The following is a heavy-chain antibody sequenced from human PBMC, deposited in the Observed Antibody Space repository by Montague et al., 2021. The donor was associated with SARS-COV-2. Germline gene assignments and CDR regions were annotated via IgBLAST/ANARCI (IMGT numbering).Heavy chain of an antibody. CDR1: VDSIVSAHW. V-gene: IGHV4-4*02. J-gene: IGHJ4*02. CDR2: CCDLPGT. Sequence: SETLSLTCAGAVDSIVSAHWRRSVDHPSELQSPWHLVCCDLPGTNYNPSLKSRVTMSVDKFNNQVSLQLKYLTAADTAAYFCMRAGGYVNRPRVWGQGALVIVSS. CDR3: MRAGGYVNRPRV. D-gene: IGHD6-19*01.